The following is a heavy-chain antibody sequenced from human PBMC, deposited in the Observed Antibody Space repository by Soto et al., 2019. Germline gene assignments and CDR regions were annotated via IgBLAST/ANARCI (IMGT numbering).Heavy chain of an antibody. CDR3: TGPPPFFNY. CDR2: ITGSSDTT. J-gene: IGHJ4*02. Sequence: GESLKISCAASGISFVDYVMSWVRQAPGKGLEWVSGITGSSDTTYYADSVKGRFTISRDNSKNTLFLQMNSLTGDDAAVYYCTGPPPFFNYWGRGTLVTVSS. V-gene: IGHV3-23*01. D-gene: IGHD1-1*01. CDR1: GISFVDYV.